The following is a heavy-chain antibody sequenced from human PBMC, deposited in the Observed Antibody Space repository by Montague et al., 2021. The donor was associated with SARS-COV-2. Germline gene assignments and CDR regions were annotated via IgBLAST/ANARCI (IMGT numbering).Heavy chain of an antibody. CDR2: SNESGST. CDR1: GGSFSNHY. Sequence: SETLSLTCAVYGGSFSNHYWGWIRQSPGKGLEWIGESNESGSTNYNPSLKSRVTISVDTSKNQFSLNLKSVTAADTAVYYCARGNISVKMGVVVLLGGISDVDSWGRGTLVTVSS. J-gene: IGHJ4*02. D-gene: IGHD3-16*01. V-gene: IGHV4-34*01. CDR3: ARGNISVKMGVVVLLGGISDVDS.